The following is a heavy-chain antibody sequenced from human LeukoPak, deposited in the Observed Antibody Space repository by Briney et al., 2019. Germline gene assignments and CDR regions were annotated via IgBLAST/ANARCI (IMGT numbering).Heavy chain of an antibody. D-gene: IGHD4-11*01. Sequence: PGGSLRLSCAASGFTVSSNYMSWVRQAPGQGLKWVSVIYSGGSTYYADSVKGRFTISRDNSKNTLYLQMNSLRAEDTAVYYCASRATVTTDRFWFDPWGQGTLVTVSS. V-gene: IGHV3-53*01. CDR1: GFTVSSNY. CDR2: IYSGGST. J-gene: IGHJ5*02. CDR3: ASRATVTTDRFWFDP.